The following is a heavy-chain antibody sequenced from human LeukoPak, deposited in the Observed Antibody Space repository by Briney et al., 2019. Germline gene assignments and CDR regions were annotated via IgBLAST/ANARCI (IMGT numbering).Heavy chain of an antibody. CDR3: ARDPDIVVVVATKYYFDY. CDR1: GYTFTGYY. V-gene: IGHV1-2*02. J-gene: IGHJ4*02. Sequence: ASVKVSRKASGYTFTGYYMHWVRQAPGQGLEWMGWINPNSGGTNYAQKSQGRVTMTRDTSISTAYMELSRLRSDDTAVYYCARDPDIVVVVATKYYFDYWGQGTLVTVSS. D-gene: IGHD2-15*01. CDR2: INPNSGGT.